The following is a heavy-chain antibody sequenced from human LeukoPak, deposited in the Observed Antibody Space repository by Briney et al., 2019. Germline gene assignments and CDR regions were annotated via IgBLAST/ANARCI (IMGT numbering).Heavy chain of an antibody. CDR2: IKEEGREK. D-gene: IGHD3-22*01. CDR3: ARYYYNTDGYSEDAFDI. CDR1: GFTFSRYW. J-gene: IGHJ3*02. V-gene: IGHV3-7*01. Sequence: GRSLRLSYAASGFTFSRYWMTWVRQARGGWLECLAYIKEEGREKNYFESMKGRFTTSRETAKNSLYLQMNSLRAEDTAIYYCARYYYNTDGYSEDAFDIWGQGTMVTVSS.